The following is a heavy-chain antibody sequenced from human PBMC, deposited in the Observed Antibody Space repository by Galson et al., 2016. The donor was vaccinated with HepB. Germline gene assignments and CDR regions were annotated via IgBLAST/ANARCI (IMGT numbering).Heavy chain of an antibody. CDR3: ATTYCGGTWSHVYAFDF. Sequence: SETLSLTCSVSGDSINNYYSSWIRQPPGKTLEWIGYSSYNGITDYNSSLKSRVNISVDTSKNQFSLKLSSVTAADTALYYCATTYCGGTWSHVYAFDFWGQVIIVTVAS. J-gene: IGHJ3*01. CDR2: SSYNGIT. D-gene: IGHD2-21*01. V-gene: IGHV4-59*01. CDR1: GDSINNYY.